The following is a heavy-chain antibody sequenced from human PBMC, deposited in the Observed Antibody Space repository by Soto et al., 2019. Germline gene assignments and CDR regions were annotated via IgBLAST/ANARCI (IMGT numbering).Heavy chain of an antibody. J-gene: IGHJ6*02. V-gene: IGHV3-23*01. CDR1: GFTFSGYA. Sequence: GGSLRLSCAASGFTFSGYAMSWVRQAPGKGLEWVSAISGSGGSTYYADSVKGRFTISRDNSKNTLYLQMNSLRAEDTAVYYCAKTKGSWDYYYYYGMDVWGQGTTVTVSS. D-gene: IGHD6-13*01. CDR3: AKTKGSWDYYYYYGMDV. CDR2: ISGSGGST.